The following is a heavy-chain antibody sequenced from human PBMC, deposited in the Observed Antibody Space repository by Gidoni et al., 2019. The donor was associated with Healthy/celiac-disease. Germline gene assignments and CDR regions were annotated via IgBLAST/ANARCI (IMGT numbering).Heavy chain of an antibody. J-gene: IGHJ4*02. V-gene: IGHV3-23*01. D-gene: IGHD7-27*01. CDR3: AKDGKANWGSELAGGYFDY. Sequence: EVQLLASGGGLVQPGGSLRLSCAASGFPFSSYAMRWVRQAPGKGLEWVSAISGSGGSKYYADPVKGRFTISRDNSKNTLYLQMNSLRAEDTAVYYWAKDGKANWGSELAGGYFDYWGQGTLVTVSS. CDR1: GFPFSSYA. CDR2: ISGSGGSK.